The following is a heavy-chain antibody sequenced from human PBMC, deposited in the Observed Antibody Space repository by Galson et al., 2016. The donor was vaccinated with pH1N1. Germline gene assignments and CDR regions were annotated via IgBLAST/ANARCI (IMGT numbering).Heavy chain of an antibody. CDR1: GFTVSDKY. Sequence: SLRLSCAASGFTVSDKYMTWVRQAPGKGLEWVSVIFSGGRTFYADSVKGRFTISRDNSKNSLYLQMNSLRAGDTAVYYCARSVGSGSAYWGQGTLVTVSS. CDR2: IFSGGRT. J-gene: IGHJ4*02. D-gene: IGHD3-10*01. CDR3: ARSVGSGSAY. V-gene: IGHV3-66*01.